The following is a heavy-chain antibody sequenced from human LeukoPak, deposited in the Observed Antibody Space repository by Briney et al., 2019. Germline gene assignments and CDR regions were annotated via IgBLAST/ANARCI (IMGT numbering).Heavy chain of an antibody. J-gene: IGHJ4*02. Sequence: SETLSLTCSVSGYSISSGYYWGWIRQSPEKGLEWIGNVFQSGTTNYIPSLKSRVTMSLDTSKNQFSLKLRSVTAADTAVYYCARDSLGITAVGNYWGQGTLVTVSS. CDR1: GYSISSGYY. V-gene: IGHV4-38-2*02. CDR2: VFQSGTT. D-gene: IGHD6-13*01. CDR3: ARDSLGITAVGNY.